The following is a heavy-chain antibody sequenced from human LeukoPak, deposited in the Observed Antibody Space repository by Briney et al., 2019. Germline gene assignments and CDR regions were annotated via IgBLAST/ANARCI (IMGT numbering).Heavy chain of an antibody. CDR2: INHSGST. V-gene: IGHV4-34*01. CDR3: ARRHWGYGDYDFDY. Sequence: PSETLSLTCAVYGGSFSGYYWSWIRQPPGKGLEWIGEINHSGSTNFNPSLKSRVTISVDTSKNQFSLKLSSVTAADTAVYYCARRHWGYGDYDFDYWGQGTLVTVSS. D-gene: IGHD4-17*01. J-gene: IGHJ4*02. CDR1: GGSFSGYY.